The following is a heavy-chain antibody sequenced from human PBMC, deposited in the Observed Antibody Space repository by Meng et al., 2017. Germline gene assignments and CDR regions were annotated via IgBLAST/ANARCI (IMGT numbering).Heavy chain of an antibody. J-gene: IGHJ4*02. CDR2: IIPIFGTA. Sequence: QVALVLDWAWGKKPGSSVKVSCNADAGSYSSNSTSWVRQAAGQGLEWMGGIIPIFGTANYAQKFQGRVTITAYESSSTAYMELSSLRSEDTAVYYCASAGLKMATALDYWGQGTLVTVSS. D-gene: IGHD5-24*01. CDR3: ASAGLKMATALDY. V-gene: IGHV1-69*01. CDR1: AGSYSSNS.